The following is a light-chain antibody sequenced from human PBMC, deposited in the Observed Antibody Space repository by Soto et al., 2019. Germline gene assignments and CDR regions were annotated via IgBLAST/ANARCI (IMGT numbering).Light chain of an antibody. CDR2: DAS. J-gene: IGKJ3*01. Sequence: EIVLTQSPATLSLSPGERATLSCRASQSISSYLAWYQQKPDQAPRLLIYDASNRATGIPARFSGSGSGTDFTLTISSLEPEDFAVYYCKKRSTWPFTFGPGTKVDIK. CDR1: QSISSY. V-gene: IGKV3-11*01. CDR3: KKRSTWPFT.